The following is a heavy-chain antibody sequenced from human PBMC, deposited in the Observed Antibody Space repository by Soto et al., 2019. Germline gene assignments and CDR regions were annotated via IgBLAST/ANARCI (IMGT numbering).Heavy chain of an antibody. CDR2: IDFDSSPI. V-gene: IGHV3-48*04. CDR1: GFTFSNYA. Sequence: GGSLRLSCAGSGFTFSNYAMTWVRQAPGKGLEWLSYIDFDSSPIKYADSVKGRFTFSRDNAKNSLYHQMNSLRAEDTAVYYCSRVLFTDRDYYYYYMDVWGKGTTVTVSS. D-gene: IGHD3-10*01. CDR3: SRVLFTDRDYYYYYMDV. J-gene: IGHJ6*03.